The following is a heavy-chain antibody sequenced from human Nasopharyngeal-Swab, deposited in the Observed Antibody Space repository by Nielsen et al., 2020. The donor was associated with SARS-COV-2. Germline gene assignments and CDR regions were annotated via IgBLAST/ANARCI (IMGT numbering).Heavy chain of an antibody. J-gene: IGHJ6*03. Sequence: GESLKISCAASGFTFSSYWMSWVRQAPGKGLEWVANIKQDGSEKYYVDSVKGRFTISRDNAKNSLYLQMNSLRAEDTAMYYCARGDIVVVPAAILYYYYYMDVWGKGTTVTVSS. CDR3: ARGDIVVVPAAILYYYYYMDV. CDR2: IKQDGSEK. CDR1: GFTFSSYW. V-gene: IGHV3-7*01. D-gene: IGHD2-2*02.